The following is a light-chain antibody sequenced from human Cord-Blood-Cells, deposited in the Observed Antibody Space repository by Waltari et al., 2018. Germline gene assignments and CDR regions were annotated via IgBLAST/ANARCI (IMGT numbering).Light chain of an antibody. V-gene: IGKV1-5*01. CDR3: QQYNSYSVT. CDR2: DAS. Sequence: DITKTPSPFTPSACDRVSITITCRASQSISSWLAWYQQKPGKAPKLLIYDASSLESGVPSRFSGSGSGTEFTLTISSLQPDDFATYYCQQYNSYSVTFGQGTKLEIK. CDR1: QSISSW. J-gene: IGKJ1*01.